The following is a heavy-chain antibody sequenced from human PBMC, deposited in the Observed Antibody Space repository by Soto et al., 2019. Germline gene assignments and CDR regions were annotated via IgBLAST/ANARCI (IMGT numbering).Heavy chain of an antibody. CDR1: GGSISGGDYY. CDR2: IYYSGST. V-gene: IGHV4-30-4*01. Sequence: SETLSLTCTVSGGSISGGDYYWSWIRQPPGKGLEWIGYIYYSGSTYYNPSLKSRVTISVDTSKNQFSLKVSSVTAADTAVYHCARDGCRGGSCYGAFDIWGRGTMVTVSS. D-gene: IGHD2-15*01. CDR3: ARDGCRGGSCYGAFDI. J-gene: IGHJ3*02.